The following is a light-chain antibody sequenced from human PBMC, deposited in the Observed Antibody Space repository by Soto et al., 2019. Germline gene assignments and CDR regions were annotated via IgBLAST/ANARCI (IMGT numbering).Light chain of an antibody. CDR1: QSIGKY. CDR2: AAS. J-gene: IGKJ1*01. Sequence: DIQMTQSPSSLSASVGDRVTITCRASQSIGKYLNWYQQKPGKAPRLLINAASSLQSGVPSRFSGSGSGSGSTLTISNMQPEDFATYYCQHSYSSLPWTFGPGTTVDIK. V-gene: IGKV1-39*01. CDR3: QHSYSSLPWT.